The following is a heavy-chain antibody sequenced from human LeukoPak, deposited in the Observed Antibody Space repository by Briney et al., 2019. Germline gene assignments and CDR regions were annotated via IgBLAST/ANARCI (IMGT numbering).Heavy chain of an antibody. CDR3: ARWGNGSGSYYYYYYYGMDV. CDR1: GYTFTSYY. J-gene: IGHJ6*02. D-gene: IGHD3-10*01. Sequence: ASVKVSCKASGYTFTSYYMHWVRQAPGQGLEWMGIINPSGGSTSYAQKFQGRVTMTRDTSTSTVYMELSSLRSDDTAVSYCARWGNGSGSYYYYYYYGMDVWGQGTTVTVSS. CDR2: INPSGGST. V-gene: IGHV1-46*01.